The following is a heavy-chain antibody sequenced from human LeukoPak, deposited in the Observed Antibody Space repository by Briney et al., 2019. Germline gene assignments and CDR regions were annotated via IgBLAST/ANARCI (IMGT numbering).Heavy chain of an antibody. Sequence: SETLSLTCTVSGGSISSYYWSWIRQPAGKGLEWIGRIYTSGSTNYNPSLKSRVTMSVDTSKNQFSLKLSSVTAADTAVYYCAREVPAAHPWAYYYYMDVWGKGTTVTVSS. CDR1: GGSISSYY. CDR3: AREVPAAHPWAYYYYMDV. J-gene: IGHJ6*03. D-gene: IGHD2-2*01. CDR2: IYTSGST. V-gene: IGHV4-4*07.